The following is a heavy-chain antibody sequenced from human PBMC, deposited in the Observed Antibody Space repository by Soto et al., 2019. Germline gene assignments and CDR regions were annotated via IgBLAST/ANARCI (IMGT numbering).Heavy chain of an antibody. CDR2: ISGNGDST. Sequence: PGGSLRLSCAASGFTFSSYAMSWVRQAPGKGLEWVSAISGNGDSTYYADSVKGRFTISRDNSKNTLYLQLNSLRAEDTAVYYCAKDFYYASGSLHAFDIWGQGTMVTVSS. V-gene: IGHV3-23*01. J-gene: IGHJ3*02. D-gene: IGHD3-10*01. CDR3: AKDFYYASGSLHAFDI. CDR1: GFTFSSYA.